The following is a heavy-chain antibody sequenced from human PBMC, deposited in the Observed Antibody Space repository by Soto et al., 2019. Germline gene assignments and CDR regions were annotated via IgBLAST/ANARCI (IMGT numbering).Heavy chain of an antibody. CDR2: IYYSGGT. V-gene: IGHV4-31*02. CDR1: GTPIGGRDYY. Sequence: SDTLSLTCTGSGTPIGGRDYYRIWLRQPPAKVLEWIGYIYYSGGTYYNPSLKSRVTISVDTSKNQFSLELSSVTAADTAVYYCASIYDSSGYYYGNNWFDPWGQGTLVTVSS. D-gene: IGHD3-22*01. J-gene: IGHJ5*02. CDR3: ASIYDSSGYYYGNNWFDP.